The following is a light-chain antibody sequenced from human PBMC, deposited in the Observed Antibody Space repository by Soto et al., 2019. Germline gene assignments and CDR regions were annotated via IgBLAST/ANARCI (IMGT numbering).Light chain of an antibody. CDR2: AAS. Sequence: DIQMTQSPPSLSASLGDRVTINCRASQSISSYLNWYQQKPGKAPKLLIYAASSLQSGVPSRFSGSGSGTDFTLTISSLQPEDFATYYCQQSYSTPRTFGQGTEVDI. V-gene: IGKV1-39*01. J-gene: IGKJ1*01. CDR3: QQSYSTPRT. CDR1: QSISSY.